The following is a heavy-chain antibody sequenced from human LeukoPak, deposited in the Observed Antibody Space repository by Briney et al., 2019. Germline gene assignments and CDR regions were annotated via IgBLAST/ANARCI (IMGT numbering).Heavy chain of an antibody. CDR3: TTVSREDSSSDY. J-gene: IGHJ4*02. CDR2: IKSKTDGGTT. D-gene: IGHD6-13*01. V-gene: IGHV3-15*01. Sequence: EGSLRLSCAASGFTFSNVWMSWVRQAPGEGLEWVGRIKSKTDGGTTDYAAPVKGRFTISRDDSKNTLFLQMNGLKIEDTAVYYCTTVSREDSSSDYWGQGTLVTVSS. CDR1: GFTFSNVW.